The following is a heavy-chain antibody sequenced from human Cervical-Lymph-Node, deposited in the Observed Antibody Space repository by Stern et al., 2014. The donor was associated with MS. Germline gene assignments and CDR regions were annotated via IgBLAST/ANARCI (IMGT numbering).Heavy chain of an antibody. J-gene: IGHJ6*02. D-gene: IGHD5-12*01. CDR3: ARPWGIVATTGTHYYYYGMDV. Sequence: VQLVVSGAEVKKPGSSVKVSCKTSGDTFRNYAISWVRQAPGQGLEWIGGLIPIFGTTNYAQEFQGRVTVTADTSTTTAYMELSSLRYGDTAVYFCARPWGIVATTGTHYYYYGMDVWGQGTTVTVAS. CDR1: GDTFRNYA. CDR2: LIPIFGTT. V-gene: IGHV1-69*06.